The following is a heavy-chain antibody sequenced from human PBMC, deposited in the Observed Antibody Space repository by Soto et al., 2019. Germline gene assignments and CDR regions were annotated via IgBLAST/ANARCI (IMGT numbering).Heavy chain of an antibody. CDR1: GFTFNNSW. J-gene: IGHJ5*02. CDR2: IKSKTDGGTT. Sequence: LRLSGADSGFTFNNSWRSWGRQAPRKGPELVGRIKSKTDGGTTDYAAPVKGRFTISRDDSKNTLYLQMNSLKTEDTAVYYCTTDPITIFGVVGLAPGESDWFDPWGQGTLVTVSS. V-gene: IGHV3-15*01. D-gene: IGHD3-3*01. CDR3: TTDPITIFGVVGLAPGESDWFDP.